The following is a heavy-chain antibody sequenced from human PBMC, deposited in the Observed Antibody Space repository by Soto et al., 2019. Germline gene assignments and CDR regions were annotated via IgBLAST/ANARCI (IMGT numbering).Heavy chain of an antibody. CDR1: GFTVSSNY. Sequence: GGSLRLSCAASGFTVSSNYMSWVRQAPGKGLEWVSVISSSGGSTYYADSVKGRFTISRDNSKNTLYLQMNSLRAEDTAVYYCARDLGYGRFDDWGQGTLVTVSS. J-gene: IGHJ4*02. V-gene: IGHV3-66*02. CDR2: ISSSGGST. D-gene: IGHD5-18*01. CDR3: ARDLGYGRFDD.